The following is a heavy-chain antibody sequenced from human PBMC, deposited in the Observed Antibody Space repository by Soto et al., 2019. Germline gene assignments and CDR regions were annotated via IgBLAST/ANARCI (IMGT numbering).Heavy chain of an antibody. CDR3: TGEVASGY. CDR1: GFTVSTYG. Sequence: QVQLVESGGGVVQPGRSLRLCCAVSGFTVSTYGMHWVRQAPGKGLEWVAVISRDGGTKYYADAVKGRFTIFRDNSRKKLFLELNSLRGDDMAVYYCTGEVASGYWGQGTLVTLSS. V-gene: IGHV3-30*03. CDR2: ISRDGGTK. J-gene: IGHJ4*02. D-gene: IGHD2-8*02.